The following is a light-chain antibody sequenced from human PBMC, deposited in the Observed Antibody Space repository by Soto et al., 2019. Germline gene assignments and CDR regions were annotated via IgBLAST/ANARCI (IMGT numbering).Light chain of an antibody. V-gene: IGKV3-15*01. CDR3: QQYNNWPWT. Sequence: EIVMTQAPATLSVSPEERATLSCRASQSVSSNLAWYQQKPGQAPRLLIYGASTRATGIPARFSGSESGTEFTLTISSLQSEDFAVYYCQQYNNWPWTFGQGTKVDI. CDR2: GAS. J-gene: IGKJ1*01. CDR1: QSVSSN.